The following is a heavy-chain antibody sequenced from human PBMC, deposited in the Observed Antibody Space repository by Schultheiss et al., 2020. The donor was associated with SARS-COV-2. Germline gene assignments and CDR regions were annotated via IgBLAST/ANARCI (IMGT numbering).Heavy chain of an antibody. Sequence: SETLSLTCTVSGGSISSGGYYWSWIRQHPGKGLEWIGYIYYSGSTYYNPSLKSLVTISVDTSKNQFSLKLSSVTAADTALYYCARGGVAAAGTGGWFDPWGQGTLVTVSS. D-gene: IGHD6-13*01. J-gene: IGHJ5*02. CDR3: ARGGVAAAGTGGWFDP. V-gene: IGHV4-31*01. CDR1: GGSISSGGYY. CDR2: IYYSGST.